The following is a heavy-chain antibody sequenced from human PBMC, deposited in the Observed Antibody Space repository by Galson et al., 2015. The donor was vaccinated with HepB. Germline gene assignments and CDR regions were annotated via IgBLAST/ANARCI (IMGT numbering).Heavy chain of an antibody. Sequence: LSLTCAVSGGSISRSNWWSWVRPPPGKGLAWIGEIYHSGSTNYNPSLKSRVTISVDKSKNQFSLKLSSVTAADTAVYYCARDRRDFGVLDYWGQGTLVTVSS. CDR2: IYHSGST. J-gene: IGHJ4*02. CDR1: GGSISRSNW. D-gene: IGHD3-3*01. V-gene: IGHV4-4*02. CDR3: ARDRRDFGVLDY.